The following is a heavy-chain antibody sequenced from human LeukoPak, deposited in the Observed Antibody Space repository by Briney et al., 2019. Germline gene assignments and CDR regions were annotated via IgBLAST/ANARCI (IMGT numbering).Heavy chain of an antibody. Sequence: ASVKVSCKASGYTFTSYGISWVRQAPGQGLEWMGWISAYNGNTNYAQKLQGRVTMTTDTSTGTAYMELRSLRSDDTAVYYCARDRASVYSSSSVDYWGQGTLVTVSS. CDR2: ISAYNGNT. CDR3: ARDRASVYSSSSVDY. V-gene: IGHV1-18*01. CDR1: GYTFTSYG. J-gene: IGHJ4*02. D-gene: IGHD6-6*01.